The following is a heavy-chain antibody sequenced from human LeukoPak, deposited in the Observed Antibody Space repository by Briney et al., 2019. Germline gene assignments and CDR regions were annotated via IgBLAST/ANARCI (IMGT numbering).Heavy chain of an antibody. Sequence: GGSLRLSCAASGFTFSSYGMHWVRQAPGKGLEWVAFIRYDGGNKYYADSGKGRFTISSDNSKNTLYLQMNSLRAEDTAVYYCARARRSGGITLVRGVKDRGWFDPWGQGTLVTVSS. J-gene: IGHJ5*02. D-gene: IGHD3-10*01. V-gene: IGHV3-30*02. CDR1: GFTFSSYG. CDR3: ARARRSGGITLVRGVKDRGWFDP. CDR2: IRYDGGNK.